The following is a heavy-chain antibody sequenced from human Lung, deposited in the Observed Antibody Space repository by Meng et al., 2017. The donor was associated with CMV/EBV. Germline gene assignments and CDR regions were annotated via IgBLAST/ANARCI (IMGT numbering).Heavy chain of an antibody. D-gene: IGHD2-2*01. V-gene: IGHV3-11*04. CDR2: ISSSGTTI. Sequence: SCAASGSTFSDYYMSWIRQAPGEVLERDSYISSSGTTIYYADSVKGRFTISRDNAKNSLYLQMNSLRAEDTAVYYCARGGRCPDYWGQGTLVTVSS. J-gene: IGHJ4*02. CDR3: ARGGRCPDY. CDR1: GSTFSDYY.